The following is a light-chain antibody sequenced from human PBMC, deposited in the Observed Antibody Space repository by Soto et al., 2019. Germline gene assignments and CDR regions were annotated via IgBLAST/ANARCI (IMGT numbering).Light chain of an antibody. CDR1: SSDVGDYNY. Sequence: ALTQPASVTGSPGQSITISCTGTSSDVGDYNYVSWYQQHPGKAPKLMIYEVSNRPSGVSNRFSGSKSGNTASLTSSGLQAEDEAGYYCSSYTGSSTLYVFGTGTKVTVL. J-gene: IGLJ1*01. CDR2: EVS. CDR3: SSYTGSSTLYV. V-gene: IGLV2-14*01.